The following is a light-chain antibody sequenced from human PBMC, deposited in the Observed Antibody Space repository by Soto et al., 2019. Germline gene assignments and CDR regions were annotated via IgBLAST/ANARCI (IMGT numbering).Light chain of an antibody. J-gene: IGKJ2*01. CDR2: GAS. V-gene: IGKV3-15*01. CDR3: QQYNNGPYT. Sequence: EIVMTQSPATLSLSPGEGATLSCRASQTISSNLAWYQQKPGQAPRLLIYGASTRATGVPARFSGSGSGTEFTLTISSLQSEDFAVYYCQQYNNGPYTFGQGTKLEIK. CDR1: QTISSN.